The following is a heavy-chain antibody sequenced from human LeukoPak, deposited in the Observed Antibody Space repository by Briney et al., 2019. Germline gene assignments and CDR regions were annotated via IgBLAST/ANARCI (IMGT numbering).Heavy chain of an antibody. CDR2: ISGSGINT. CDR1: GFTFSSYG. V-gene: IGHV3-23*01. Sequence: GGTLRLSCAASGFTFSSYGMNWVRQAPGKGLEWVSAISGSGINTYYADSVKGRFTISRDNSKNTLYLQMNSLRAEDTAVYYCAKDALTVTTYYFDYWGQGTLVTVSS. J-gene: IGHJ4*02. D-gene: IGHD4-17*01. CDR3: AKDALTVTTYYFDY.